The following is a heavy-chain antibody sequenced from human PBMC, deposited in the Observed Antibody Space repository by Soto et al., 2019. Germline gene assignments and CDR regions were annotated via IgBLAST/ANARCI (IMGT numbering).Heavy chain of an antibody. CDR1: GFTVSSNY. J-gene: IGHJ6*02. Sequence: PGGSLRLSCAASGFTVSSNYMSWVRQAPGKGLEWVSVIYSGGSTYYADSVKGRFTISRDNSKNTLYLQMNSLRAEDTAVYYCAREVIAARGSPSHYYYYYGMDVWGQGTTVTVSS. V-gene: IGHV3-53*01. CDR2: IYSGGST. D-gene: IGHD6-6*01. CDR3: AREVIAARGSPSHYYYYYGMDV.